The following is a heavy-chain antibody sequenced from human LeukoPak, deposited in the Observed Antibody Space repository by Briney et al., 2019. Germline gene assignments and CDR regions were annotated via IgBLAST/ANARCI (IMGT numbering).Heavy chain of an antibody. J-gene: IGHJ4*02. CDR1: GFTSSSYA. Sequence: GRSLRLSCAASGFTSSSYAMHWVRQAPGKGLGWVADISYDGSNKYYADSVKGRFTISRDNSKNTLYLQMNSLRAEDTAVYYCARGALNILTGYQGYWGQGTLVTVSS. V-gene: IGHV3-30-3*01. D-gene: IGHD3-9*01. CDR2: ISYDGSNK. CDR3: ARGALNILTGYQGY.